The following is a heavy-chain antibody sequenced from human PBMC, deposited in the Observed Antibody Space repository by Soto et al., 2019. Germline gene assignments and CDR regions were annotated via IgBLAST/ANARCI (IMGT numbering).Heavy chain of an antibody. CDR2: INHSEST. CDR3: ARGGEEIAVAGTWYFDL. V-gene: IGHV4-34*01. D-gene: IGHD6-19*01. J-gene: IGHJ2*01. CDR1: GGSFSGYY. Sequence: QVQLQQWGAGLLKPSETLSLTCAVYGGSFSGYYWSWIRQPPGKGLEWIGEINHSESTNYNPSLKSRVTLSVDTSNNQCSRMLSSVTAADTAVYYGARGGEEIAVAGTWYFDLWGRGTLVTVSS.